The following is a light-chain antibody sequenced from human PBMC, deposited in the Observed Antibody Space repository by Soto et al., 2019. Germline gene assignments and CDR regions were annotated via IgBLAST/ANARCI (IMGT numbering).Light chain of an antibody. V-gene: IGKV4-1*01. J-gene: IGKJ1*01. CDR3: QQYNSTRT. CDR2: WAS. CDR1: QSVLYSSNNKNH. Sequence: DIVMTQSPDSLAVSLGERATINCKSSQSVLYSSNNKNHLGWYQQKPGQPPKLLIYWASTRESGVPDRFSGSGSGTDFTLTISSLQAEDVEVYYWQQYNSTRTFGQGNKGESK.